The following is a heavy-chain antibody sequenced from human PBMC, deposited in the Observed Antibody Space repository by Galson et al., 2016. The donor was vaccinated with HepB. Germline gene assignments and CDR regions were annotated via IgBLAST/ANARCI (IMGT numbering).Heavy chain of an antibody. V-gene: IGHV5-51*01. CDR2: IYPGDSDT. J-gene: IGHJ4*02. CDR3: ARMRLAHEDKYFDY. CDR1: GYTFTSHW. Sequence: QSGAEVKKPGESLKISCKGSGYTFTSHWIAWVRQMPGKGLEWMGIIYPGDSDTRYSPSFQGQVTISADKSISTAYLQWSTLKASDTATYFCARMRLAHEDKYFDYWGQGSLVTVSS.